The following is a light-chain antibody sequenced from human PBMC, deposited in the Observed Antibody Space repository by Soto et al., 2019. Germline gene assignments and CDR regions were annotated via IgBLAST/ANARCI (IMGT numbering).Light chain of an antibody. CDR2: DAS. CDR1: QSVSGY. CDR3: QQRSNWPST. J-gene: IGKJ4*01. V-gene: IGKV3-11*01. Sequence: EIVLTQSPATLSLSPGNRATLSCRASQSVSGYFAWYQQKPGQAPRLLIYDASNRATGIPARFSGSGSGTDDTLTITSLGPEDVAVYYCQQRSNWPSTFGGGTKVEI.